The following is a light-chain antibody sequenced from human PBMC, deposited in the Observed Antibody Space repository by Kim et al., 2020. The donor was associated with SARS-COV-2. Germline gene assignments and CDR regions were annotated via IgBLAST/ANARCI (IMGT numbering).Light chain of an antibody. V-gene: IGLV7-46*01. CDR2: DSS. J-gene: IGLJ2*01. CDR3: LLSYSGLVF. Sequence: PGGTVLLASASNTGPVAICHYPSWFQRKPGQAPRTLIYDSSHKHSWTPARFSGSLLGGNAALTLSGAQPEDEADYYCLLSYSGLVFFGGGTQLTVL. CDR1: TGPVAICHY.